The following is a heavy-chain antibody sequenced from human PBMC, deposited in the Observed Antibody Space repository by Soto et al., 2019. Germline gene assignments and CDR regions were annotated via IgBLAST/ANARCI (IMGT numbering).Heavy chain of an antibody. Sequence: SLTCTVSGISVSTSDYYWGWVRQPPGKGLDWIGNIYYSGSTFYNPSLRSRVTLSVDTSKNQFSLRLNSVTAADTAVYFCAGFVVPASRNSDFDYWAQGTLVTVYS. CDR2: IYYSGST. V-gene: IGHV4-39*01. CDR1: GISVSTSDYY. CDR3: AGFVVPASRNSDFDY. J-gene: IGHJ4*02. D-gene: IGHD2-15*01.